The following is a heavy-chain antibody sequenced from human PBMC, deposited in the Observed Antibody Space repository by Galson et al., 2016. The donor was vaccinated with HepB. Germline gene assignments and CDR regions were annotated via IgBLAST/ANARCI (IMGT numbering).Heavy chain of an antibody. D-gene: IGHD2-2*01. V-gene: IGHV3-64*01. Sequence: SLRLSCAASGFTFSSYAMHWVRQAPGKGLEYVSAISSNGGSTYYANSVKGRFSISRDNSKNTLYLQMGSLRAEDMAGYYCARSLTLYCISTTGYGTYYGMDVWGQGATVTVSS. CDR2: ISSNGGST. J-gene: IGHJ6*02. CDR3: ARSLTLYCISTTGYGTYYGMDV. CDR1: GFTFSSYA.